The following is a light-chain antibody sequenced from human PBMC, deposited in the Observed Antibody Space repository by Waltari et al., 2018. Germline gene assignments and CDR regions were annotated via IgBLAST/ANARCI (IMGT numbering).Light chain of an antibody. CDR1: QSVSSS. CDR3: QQYNNWPPWT. J-gene: IGKJ1*01. Sequence: EIVMTQSPATLSVSAGERATLSCRASQSVSSSLAWYQQKPGQAPRLLIYGASTRATAIPARFSGSGSGTEFTLTISSLQSEDFAVYYCQQYNNWPPWTFGQGTKVEIK. CDR2: GAS. V-gene: IGKV3-15*01.